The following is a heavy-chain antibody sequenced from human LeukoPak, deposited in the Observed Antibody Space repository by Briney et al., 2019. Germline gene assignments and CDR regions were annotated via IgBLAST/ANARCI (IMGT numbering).Heavy chain of an antibody. J-gene: IGHJ4*02. V-gene: IGHV4-34*01. CDR3: ARARPLIVVVPAAMFGY. CDR1: GGSFSGYY. D-gene: IGHD2-2*01. Sequence: SETLSLTCAVYGGSFSGYYWSWIRQPPGKGLEWIGEINHSGSTNYNPSLKSRVTISVDTSKNQFFLKLSSVTAADTAVYYCARARPLIVVVPAAMFGYWGQGTLVTVSS. CDR2: INHSGST.